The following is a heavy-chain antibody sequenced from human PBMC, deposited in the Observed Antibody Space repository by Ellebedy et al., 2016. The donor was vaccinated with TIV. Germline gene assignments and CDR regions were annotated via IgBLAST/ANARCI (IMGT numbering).Heavy chain of an antibody. CDR3: AGEMATFSFDY. Sequence: SETLSLTXTVSGGSISSYYWGWIRQPPGKGLEWIGSIYYSGSTYYNPSLKSRVTISVDTSKNQFSLKLSSVTAADTAVYYCAGEMATFSFDYWGQGTLVTVSS. CDR2: IYYSGST. D-gene: IGHD5-24*01. J-gene: IGHJ4*02. V-gene: IGHV4-39*07. CDR1: GGSISSYY.